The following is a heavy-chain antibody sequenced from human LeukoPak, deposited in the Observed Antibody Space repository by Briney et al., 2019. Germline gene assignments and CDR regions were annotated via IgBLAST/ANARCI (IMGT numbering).Heavy chain of an antibody. J-gene: IGHJ4*02. CDR2: IRSKTHTYAT. Sequence: PGGSLRLSCAASAFTFSGSAMHWVRQASGKGLEWVGRIRSKTHTYATAYAASVKGRFTISRDDSKNTAYLQMNSMKTEDTAVYYCTRHIGGSWHWGQGTLVTVSS. V-gene: IGHV3-73*01. CDR1: AFTFSGSA. D-gene: IGHD1-26*01. CDR3: TRHIGGSWH.